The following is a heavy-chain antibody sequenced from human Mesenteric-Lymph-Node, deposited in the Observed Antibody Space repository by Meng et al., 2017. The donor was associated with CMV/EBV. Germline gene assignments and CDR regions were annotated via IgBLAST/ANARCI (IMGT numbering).Heavy chain of an antibody. CDR2: IHYSGST. V-gene: IGHV4-61*01. CDR3: ARAPGDFWRNYYGHFDY. Sequence: SETLSLTCTVSGGSVRSGSYYWSWIRQPPGKGLEWIGYIHYSGSTDYNPSLKSRLTISVDTSKNQFSLKLSSVTAADTAVYYCARAPGDFWRNYYGHFDYWGQGMLVTVSS. J-gene: IGHJ4*02. D-gene: IGHD3-10*01. CDR1: GGSVRSGSYY.